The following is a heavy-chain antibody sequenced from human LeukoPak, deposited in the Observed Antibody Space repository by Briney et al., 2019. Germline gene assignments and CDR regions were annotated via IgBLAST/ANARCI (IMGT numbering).Heavy chain of an antibody. J-gene: IGHJ4*02. V-gene: IGHV3-30-3*01. D-gene: IGHD1-26*01. Sequence: GGSLRLSCAASGFTFSSYAMHWVRQAPGKGLEWVAVISYDGSNKYYADSVKGRFTISRDNSKNTLYLQMNSLRAEDTAVYYCARVAVGRYDFDYRGQGTLVTVSS. CDR2: ISYDGSNK. CDR1: GFTFSSYA. CDR3: ARVAVGRYDFDY.